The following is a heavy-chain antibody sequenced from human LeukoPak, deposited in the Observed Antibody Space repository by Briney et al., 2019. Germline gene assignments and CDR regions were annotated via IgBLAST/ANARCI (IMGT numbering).Heavy chain of an antibody. D-gene: IGHD1-26*01. J-gene: IGHJ6*03. CDR1: GGSISSGSYY. CDR3: ARTALPYYYYYMDV. CDR2: IYTSGST. V-gene: IGHV4-61*02. Sequence: PSETLSLTCTVSGGSISSGSYYWSWIRQPAEKGLEWIGRIYTSGSTNYNPSLKSRVTISVDTSKNQFSLKLTSVTAADTAVYYCARTALPYYYYYMDVWGKGTTVTISS.